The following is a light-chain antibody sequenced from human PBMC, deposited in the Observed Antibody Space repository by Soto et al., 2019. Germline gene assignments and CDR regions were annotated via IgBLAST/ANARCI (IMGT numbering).Light chain of an antibody. CDR2: KAS. Sequence: DIQMTQSPSTLSASVGDRVTITCRASQTINTWLAWYQQKPGKAPNLLIYKASTLEAGVPSRFSGGGSGTEFTLTINSLQADDFGTYYCQQYNSYSLTFGPGTKVDIK. J-gene: IGKJ3*01. V-gene: IGKV1-5*03. CDR3: QQYNSYSLT. CDR1: QTINTW.